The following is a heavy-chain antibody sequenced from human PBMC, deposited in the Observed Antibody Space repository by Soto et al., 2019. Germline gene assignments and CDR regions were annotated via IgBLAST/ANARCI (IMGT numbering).Heavy chain of an antibody. V-gene: IGHV4-59*01. D-gene: IGHD3-10*01. CDR3: ARLGLTMVRGVTEKAGSFDP. Sequence: PSETLSLTCTVSGGSISSYYWSWIRQPPGKGLEWIGYIYYSGSTNYNPSLKSRVTISVDTSKNQFSLKLSSVTAADTAVYYCARLGLTMVRGVTEKAGSFDPWGQGTLVTVSS. CDR1: GGSISSYY. CDR2: IYYSGST. J-gene: IGHJ5*02.